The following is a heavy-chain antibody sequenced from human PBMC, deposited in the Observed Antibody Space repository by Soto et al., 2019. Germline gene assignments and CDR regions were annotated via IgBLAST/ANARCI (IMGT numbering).Heavy chain of an antibody. CDR1: GFSFDDHA. J-gene: IGHJ4*02. D-gene: IGHD3-3*01. Sequence: VQLVESGGTLVQPGRSLRLSCAASGFSFDDHAMHWARQTPEKALEWVAGISWNSGNADYADSVKGRFTISRDKGKNSLFLDMNGLRAEDTALYYFVRAQLGDLWSGGPFDSWGQGTRVAVSS. V-gene: IGHV3-9*01. CDR2: ISWNSGNA. CDR3: VRAQLGDLWSGGPFDS.